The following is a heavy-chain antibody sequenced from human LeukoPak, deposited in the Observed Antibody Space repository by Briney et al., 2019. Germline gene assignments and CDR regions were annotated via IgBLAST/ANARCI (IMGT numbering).Heavy chain of an antibody. J-gene: IGHJ4*02. V-gene: IGHV3-7*01. D-gene: IGHD1-26*01. CDR3: ARDKMVGATHFDY. Sequence: GGSLRLSCAASGFTFSSYWMSWVRQAPGKGLEWVANIKQDGSEKYYVDSVKGRFTISRDNAKNSLYLQMNSLRAEDTAVYYCARDKMVGATHFDYWGQGTLVTVSS. CDR2: IKQDGSEK. CDR1: GFTFSSYW.